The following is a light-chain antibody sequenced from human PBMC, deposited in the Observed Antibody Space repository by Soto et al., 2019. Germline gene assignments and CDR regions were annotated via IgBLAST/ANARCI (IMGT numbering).Light chain of an antibody. CDR2: DAS. CDR3: QQYGSSPRT. Sequence: IVLTQSPATLSLSPGERANISCRASQSVTTYLAWYQQKPGQAPRLLIYDASDRATGIPARFSGSGSGTDFTLTISRLDPEDFAVYFCQQYGSSPRTFGQGTKVDI. V-gene: IGKV3-11*01. J-gene: IGKJ1*01. CDR1: QSVTTY.